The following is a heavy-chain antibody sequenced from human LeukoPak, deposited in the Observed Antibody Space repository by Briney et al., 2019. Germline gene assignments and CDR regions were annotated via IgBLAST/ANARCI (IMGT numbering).Heavy chain of an antibody. D-gene: IGHD3-22*01. J-gene: IGHJ4*02. CDR3: AREVSEGFDF. CDR1: GFTFSNVW. Sequence: GESLRLSCAASGFTFSNVWMSWVRQVPGKGLEWVSSFGTRSTSVYHAGSVKGRFAISRDNAKNSLYLQMNSLRAEDTALYYCAREVSEGFDFWGQGTLVTVSS. V-gene: IGHV3-21*01. CDR2: FGTRSTSV.